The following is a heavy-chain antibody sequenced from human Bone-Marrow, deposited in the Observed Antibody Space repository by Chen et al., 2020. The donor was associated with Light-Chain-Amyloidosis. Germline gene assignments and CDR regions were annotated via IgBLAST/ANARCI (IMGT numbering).Heavy chain of an antibody. CDR2: IWYDGSKK. Sequence: QVQLVESGGGVVQPGRSLSLSCAASGFTFSSHGMHWVRQAPGKGLEWVALIWYDGSKKYYADSVKGRFTVSRDDSKNMLYLQMDSLRDEDTAVYYCARDRSFGGFDYWGQGTLVTVSS. J-gene: IGHJ4*02. CDR1: GFTFSSHG. V-gene: IGHV3-33*01. CDR3: ARDRSFGGFDY. D-gene: IGHD3-10*01.